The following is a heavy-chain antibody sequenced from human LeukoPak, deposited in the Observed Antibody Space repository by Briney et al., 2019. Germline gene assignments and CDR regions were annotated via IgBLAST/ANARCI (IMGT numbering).Heavy chain of an antibody. Sequence: GGSLRLSCAASGFTFSSYETDWVRQAPGKGLEWVSYISSSGSTIYDADSVNGRFTISRDNAKNSLYLQMNRLRAEDTAVYYCAKVHYDILTGLYYYYMDVWGKGTTVTVSS. CDR1: GFTFSSYE. CDR3: AKVHYDILTGLYYYYMDV. D-gene: IGHD3-9*01. J-gene: IGHJ6*03. CDR2: ISSSGSTI. V-gene: IGHV3-48*03.